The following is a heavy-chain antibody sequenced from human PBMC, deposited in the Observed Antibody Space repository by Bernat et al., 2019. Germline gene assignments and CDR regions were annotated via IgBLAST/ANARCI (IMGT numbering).Heavy chain of an antibody. CDR1: GYTFTSYA. D-gene: IGHD4-17*01. Sequence: QVQLVQSGAEVKKPGASVKVSCKASGYTFTSYAMHWVRQAPGQRLEWMGWINAGNGNTKYSQKFQGRVTITRDTSASTAYMELSSLRSEDTAVYYCAGGKGYGDYDYENWFDPWGQGTLVTVSS. CDR2: INAGNGNT. V-gene: IGHV1-3*01. CDR3: AGGKGYGDYDYENWFDP. J-gene: IGHJ5*02.